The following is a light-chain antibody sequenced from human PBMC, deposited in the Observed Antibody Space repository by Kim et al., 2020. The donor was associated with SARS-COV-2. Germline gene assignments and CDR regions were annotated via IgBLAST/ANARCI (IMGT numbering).Light chain of an antibody. CDR3: QQNNSDPLP. CDR2: AVS. CDR1: QEIISD. V-gene: IGKV1-8*01. Sequence: TWDRVNTTFRARQEIISDVWWCQHKPRRAPMGLSYAVSTLQTGGSSRCRGSGSGTEFTLTISNLQSEDFANYFCQQNNSDPLPLGGGTKVGSK. J-gene: IGKJ4*01.